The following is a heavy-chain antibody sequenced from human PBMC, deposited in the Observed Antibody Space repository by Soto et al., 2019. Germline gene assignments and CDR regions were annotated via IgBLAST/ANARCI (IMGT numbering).Heavy chain of an antibody. V-gene: IGHV1-69*13. D-gene: IGHD3-10*01. CDR1: GGTFSSYA. Sequence: SVKVFCKASGGTFSSYAISWVRQAPGQGLEWMGGIIPIFGTANYAQKFQGRVTITADESTSTAYMELSSLRSEDTAVYYCARTIWFGESNYGMDVWGQGTTVTVSS. CDR3: ARTIWFGESNYGMDV. J-gene: IGHJ6*02. CDR2: IIPIFGTA.